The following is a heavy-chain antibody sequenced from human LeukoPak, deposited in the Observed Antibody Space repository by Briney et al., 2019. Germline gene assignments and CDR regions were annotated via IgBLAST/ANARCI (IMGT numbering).Heavy chain of an antibody. CDR1: GGSINNYY. D-gene: IGHD6-13*01. V-gene: IGHV4-59*01. CDR2: IYYSGST. J-gene: IGHJ4*02. CDR3: AREAGYTSSWYVDY. Sequence: SETLSLTCTVSGGSINNYYWNWIRQPPGRGLEWIGFIYYSGSTNYNPSLKSRVTISVDTSNNHLSLKLNSVTAADTAVYYCAREAGYTSSWYVDYWGQGTLVTVSS.